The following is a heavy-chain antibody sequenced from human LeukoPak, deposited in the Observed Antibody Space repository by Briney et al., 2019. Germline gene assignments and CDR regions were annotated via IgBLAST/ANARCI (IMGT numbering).Heavy chain of an antibody. D-gene: IGHD2-2*01. CDR3: ARDLYCSSTSCLTD. J-gene: IGHJ4*02. Sequence: NPNSGGTNYAQKFQGRVTMTRDTSISTAYMELSRLRSDDTAVYYCARDLYCSSTSCLTDWGQGTLVTVSS. V-gene: IGHV1-2*02. CDR2: NPNSGGT.